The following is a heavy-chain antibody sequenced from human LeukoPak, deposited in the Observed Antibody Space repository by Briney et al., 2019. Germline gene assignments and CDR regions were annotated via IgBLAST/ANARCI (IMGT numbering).Heavy chain of an antibody. CDR2: IRSKAYRGTT. D-gene: IGHD5-18*01. Sequence: GGSLRLSSTCSGFTFGDHAMAWVRQAPGKGLEWVGFIRSKAYRGTTEYAASVKGRFTISRDDYASVAYLQMTSLRAEDTAVYYCARGPIQLWIHDAMDVWGQGTTVTVSS. CDR3: ARGPIQLWIHDAMDV. V-gene: IGHV3-49*04. CDR1: GFTFGDHA. J-gene: IGHJ6*01.